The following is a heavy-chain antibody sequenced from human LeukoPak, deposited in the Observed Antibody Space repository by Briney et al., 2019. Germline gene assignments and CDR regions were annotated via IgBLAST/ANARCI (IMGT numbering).Heavy chain of an antibody. CDR3: AKDLITRNSGYPDFDY. Sequence: GGSLRLSCAASGFTFSSYGMHWIRQAPGKGLEWVAVISYDGSNKYYADSVKGRFTISRDNSKNTLYLQMNSLRAEDTAVYYCAKDLITRNSGYPDFDYWGQGTLVTVSS. D-gene: IGHD5-12*01. CDR2: ISYDGSNK. CDR1: GFTFSSYG. J-gene: IGHJ4*02. V-gene: IGHV3-30*18.